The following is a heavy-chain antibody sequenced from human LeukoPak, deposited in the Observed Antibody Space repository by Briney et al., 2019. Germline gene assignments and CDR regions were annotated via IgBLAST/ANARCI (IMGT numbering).Heavy chain of an antibody. CDR2: IIPIFGTA. Sequence: GSSVKVSCKASGGTFSSYAISWVRQAPGQGLEWMGGIIPIFGTANYAQKFQGRVTITADESTSTAYMELSSLRSEDTAVYYCARGESVVPAAKGYYYMGVWGKGTTVTVSS. D-gene: IGHD2-2*01. J-gene: IGHJ6*03. V-gene: IGHV1-69*01. CDR1: GGTFSSYA. CDR3: ARGESVVPAAKGYYYMGV.